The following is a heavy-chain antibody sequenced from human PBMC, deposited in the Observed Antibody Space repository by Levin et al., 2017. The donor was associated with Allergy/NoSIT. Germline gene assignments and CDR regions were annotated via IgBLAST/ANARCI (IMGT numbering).Heavy chain of an antibody. Sequence: SETLSLTCVVSGGSISSGGYSWSWIRQPPGKGLEWIGNIYLSGSTNDNPSLKSRVTMSVDRSKNQFSLKLSYVTAADTAVYYCARVAGYSYGYYFDYWGPGTLVTVSS. CDR3: ARVAGYSYGYYFDY. CDR1: GGSISSGGYS. V-gene: IGHV4-30-2*01. CDR2: IYLSGST. D-gene: IGHD5-18*01. J-gene: IGHJ4*02.